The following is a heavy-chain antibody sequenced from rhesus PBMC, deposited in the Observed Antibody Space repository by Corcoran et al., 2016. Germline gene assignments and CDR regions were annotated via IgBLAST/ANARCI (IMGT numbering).Heavy chain of an antibody. CDR3: ARDWGEYDY. V-gene: IGHV4-122*02. CDR1: GYSISSGYC. Sequence: QLQLQASGPGLVKPSETLSLTCAVSGYSISSGYCWSWVRQPPGKGLEWSGDISYGGHTAYNPSLKRRVTIASETANNQFFLKLTSVTAADTAVYYGARDWGEYDYWGQGVAGTVPS. D-gene: IGHD2-15*01. CDR2: ISYGGHT. J-gene: IGHJ4*01.